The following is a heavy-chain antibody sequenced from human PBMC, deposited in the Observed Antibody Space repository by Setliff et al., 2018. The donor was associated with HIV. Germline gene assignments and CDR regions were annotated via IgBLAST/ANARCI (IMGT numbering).Heavy chain of an antibody. Sequence: PEETLSLTCTVSGGSISRDSFYWGWFRQPPGEGLEWIGSIYYSGTTYYAPSLETRLTISVDTSTNQFSLKLTSVTAADTAMYFCAGDSGYPSNWFDPWGQGILVTVSS. V-gene: IGHV4-39*02. CDR2: IYYSGTT. CDR3: AGDSGYPSNWFDP. D-gene: IGHD3-22*01. J-gene: IGHJ5*02. CDR1: GGSISRDSFY.